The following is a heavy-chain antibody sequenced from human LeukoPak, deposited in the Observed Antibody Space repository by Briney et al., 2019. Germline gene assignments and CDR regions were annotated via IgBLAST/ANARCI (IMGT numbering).Heavy chain of an antibody. D-gene: IGHD3-10*01. J-gene: IGHJ4*02. V-gene: IGHV1-18*01. Sequence: ASVKVPCKASGYTFTSYGISWVRQAPGQGLEWMGWISAFTDDKNYAQNLQDRVTMTIDTSTSTAYMELRSLRSDDTAVYYCARGVVRTEVFDYWGQGTLVTVSS. CDR3: ARGVVRTEVFDY. CDR2: ISAFTDDK. CDR1: GYTFTSYG.